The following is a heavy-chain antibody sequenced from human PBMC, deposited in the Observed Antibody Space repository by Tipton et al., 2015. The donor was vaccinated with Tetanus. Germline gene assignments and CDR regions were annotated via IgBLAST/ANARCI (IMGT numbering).Heavy chain of an antibody. D-gene: IGHD5-18*01. CDR2: IWYDGSNK. CDR1: GFTFSSYG. J-gene: IGHJ6*02. CDR3: ARGFSAMVTVYCFYGMAV. Sequence: SLRLSCAASGFTFSSYGMHWVRQAPGKGLEWVAIIWYDGSNKYYADSVKGRFTISRDNSKNTLYLQMNSLRAEDTAVYYCARGFSAMVTVYCFYGMAVWGPGTTVTVSS. V-gene: IGHV3-33*01.